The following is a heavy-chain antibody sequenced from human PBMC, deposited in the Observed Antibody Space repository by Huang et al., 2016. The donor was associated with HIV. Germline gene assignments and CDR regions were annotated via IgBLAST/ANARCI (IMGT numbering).Heavy chain of an antibody. V-gene: IGHV3-7*01. CDR2: INEDGSVT. Sequence: EVQLVESGGGLVQPGGSRRVSCTASGFTFSTYWMTWVRQAPGKGLEGVANINEDGSVTNYLASGKGRFTISRDNAKNSLYLQMNSLRAEDTAVYYCATDRGAGAGDHWGQGTLVTVSS. J-gene: IGHJ4*02. CDR1: GFTFSTYW. D-gene: IGHD1-26*01. CDR3: ATDRGAGAGDH.